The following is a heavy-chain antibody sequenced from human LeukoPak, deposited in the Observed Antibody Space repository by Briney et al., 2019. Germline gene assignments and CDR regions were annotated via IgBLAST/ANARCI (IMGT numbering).Heavy chain of an antibody. CDR1: GYTFTSYG. V-gene: IGHV1-18*01. Sequence: ASVKVSCKASGYTFTSYGISWVRQAPGQGLEWMGWISAYNGNTNYAQKLQGRVTMTTDTSTSTAYMELRSLRSDDTAVYYCALNYDILTGYYEGEHGMDVWGQGTTVTVSS. J-gene: IGHJ6*02. D-gene: IGHD3-9*01. CDR3: ALNYDILTGYYEGEHGMDV. CDR2: ISAYNGNT.